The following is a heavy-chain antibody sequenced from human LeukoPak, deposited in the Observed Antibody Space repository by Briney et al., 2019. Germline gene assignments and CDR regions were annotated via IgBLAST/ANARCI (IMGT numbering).Heavy chain of an antibody. CDR2: IYYSGST. CDR1: GGSISSSSYY. Sequence: SETLSLTCTVSGGSISSSSYYWGWIRQPPGKGLEWIGSIYYSGSTYYNPSLKSRVTISVDTSKNQFSLKLSSVTAADTAVYYCARDLVVIITPHFDYWGQGTLVTVSS. D-gene: IGHD3-3*01. V-gene: IGHV4-39*07. CDR3: ARDLVVIITPHFDY. J-gene: IGHJ4*02.